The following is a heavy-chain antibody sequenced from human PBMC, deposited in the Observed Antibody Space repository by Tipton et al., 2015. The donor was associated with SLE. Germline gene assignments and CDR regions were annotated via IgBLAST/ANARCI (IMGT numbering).Heavy chain of an antibody. J-gene: IGHJ4*02. CDR2: IYYSGST. V-gene: IGHV4-59*11. CDR1: GGSISSHY. Sequence: TLSHTCTVSGGSISSHYWSWIRQPPGKGLEWIGYIYYSGSTNYNPSLKSRVTISVDTSKNQFSLKLSSVTAADTAVYYCARGGGYSSRMDYFDYWGQGTLVTVSS. D-gene: IGHD6-13*01. CDR3: ARGGGYSSRMDYFDY.